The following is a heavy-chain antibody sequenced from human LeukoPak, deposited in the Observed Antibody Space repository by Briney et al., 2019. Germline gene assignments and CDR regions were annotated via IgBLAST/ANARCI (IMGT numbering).Heavy chain of an antibody. D-gene: IGHD4-17*01. CDR2: INHSGST. Sequence: SETLPLTCAVYGGSFSGYYWSWIRQPPGKGLGWIGEINHSGSTNYNPSLKSRVTISVDTSKNQFSLKLSSVTAADTAVYYCARSGGATGTRQNWFDPWGQGTLVTVSS. V-gene: IGHV4-34*01. J-gene: IGHJ5*02. CDR3: ARSGGATGTRQNWFDP. CDR1: GGSFSGYY.